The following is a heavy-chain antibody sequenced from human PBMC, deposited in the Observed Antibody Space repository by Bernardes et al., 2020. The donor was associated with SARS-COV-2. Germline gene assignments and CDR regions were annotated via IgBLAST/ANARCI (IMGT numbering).Heavy chain of an antibody. V-gene: IGHV3-7*03. Sequence: GGSLRLSCAASAFTFSSCWMTWVRQAPGKGLEWVADINEDGGQKNYVPSVRGRFTISRDNARNSLYLQMNSLRVEDTGLYYCARSPPGTGPWALDFWGQGTMVTVSS. J-gene: IGHJ3*01. CDR2: INEDGGQK. CDR3: ARSPPGTGPWALDF. CDR1: AFTFSSCW. D-gene: IGHD1-1*01.